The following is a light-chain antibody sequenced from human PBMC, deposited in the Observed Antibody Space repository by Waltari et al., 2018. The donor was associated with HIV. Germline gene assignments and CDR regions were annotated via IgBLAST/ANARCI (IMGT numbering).Light chain of an antibody. CDR1: QSIRGS. Sequence: QRTQSRPSWSASVGYRVPITHRTSQSIRGSLIWYQHKPGKGPNLLIYAASTLQSGVPSRFSGRGSLTHFTLTISSLQPEDSATYCCQQSYFIPLAFGAGTKVEI. CDR3: QQSYFIPLA. CDR2: AAS. V-gene: IGKV1-39*01. J-gene: IGKJ4*01.